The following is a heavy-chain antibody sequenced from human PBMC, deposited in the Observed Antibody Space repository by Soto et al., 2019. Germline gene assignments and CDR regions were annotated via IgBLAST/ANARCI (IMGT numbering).Heavy chain of an antibody. D-gene: IGHD3-22*01. CDR1: GYSFTSYW. CDR2: IYPGDSDT. J-gene: IGHJ6*02. CDR3: ARLGSDSSGYDYYYYGMDV. V-gene: IGHV5-51*01. Sequence: PGESLKISCKGSGYSFTSYWIGWVRQMPGKGLEWMGIIYPGDSDTRYSPSFQGQVTISADKSISTAYLQWSSLKASGTAMYYCARLGSDSSGYDYYYYGMDVWGQGTTVTVSS.